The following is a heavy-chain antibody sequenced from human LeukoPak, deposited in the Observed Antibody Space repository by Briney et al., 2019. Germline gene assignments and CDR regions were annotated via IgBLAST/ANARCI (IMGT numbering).Heavy chain of an antibody. CDR2: IYYSGST. V-gene: IGHV4-39*07. J-gene: IGHJ4*02. CDR1: GGSISSSSYY. Sequence: SETLSLTCTVSGGSISSSSYYWGWIRQPPGKGLEWIGSIYYSGSTYYNPSLKSRVTISVDTSKNQFSLKLSSVTAADTAVYYCAREAYSSSSRYYFDYWGQGTLVTVPS. D-gene: IGHD6-6*01. CDR3: AREAYSSSSRYYFDY.